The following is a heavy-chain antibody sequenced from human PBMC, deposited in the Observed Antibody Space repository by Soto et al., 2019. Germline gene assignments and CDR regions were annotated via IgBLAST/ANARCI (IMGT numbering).Heavy chain of an antibody. Sequence: GGALRLSCADSGFTFISYAMRWVRQAPGKGLEWVSAISGSGGSTYYADSVKGRFTISRDNSRDTLFLQMNSLTADDTAVYYCAKATTNGGWFNPFDSWGQGALVTVSS. D-gene: IGHD6-19*01. V-gene: IGHV3-23*01. CDR1: GFTFISYA. CDR3: AKATTNGGWFNPFDS. J-gene: IGHJ4*02. CDR2: ISGSGGST.